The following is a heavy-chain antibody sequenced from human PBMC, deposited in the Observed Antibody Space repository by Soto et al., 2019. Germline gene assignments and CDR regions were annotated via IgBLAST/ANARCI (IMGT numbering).Heavy chain of an antibody. J-gene: IGHJ4*02. V-gene: IGHV4-30-4*01. CDR3: ARGPSGDKVDY. Sequence: QVQLQESGPGLVEPSQTLSLTCTVSGGSISSYDHNWSWIRQHPGKGLEWIGHIYVRGNTYSNPSLKSRVTISVDSSKNQFSLELSSVTSADTAVYYCARGPSGDKVDYWGQGTLVTVSS. D-gene: IGHD1-26*01. CDR1: GGSISSYDHN. CDR2: IYVRGNT.